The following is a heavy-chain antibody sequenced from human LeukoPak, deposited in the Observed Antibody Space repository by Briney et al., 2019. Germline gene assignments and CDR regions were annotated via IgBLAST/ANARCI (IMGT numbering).Heavy chain of an antibody. J-gene: IGHJ4*02. CDR3: ASRGGSGKYDFDF. V-gene: IGHV1-2*02. CDR1: GYTFAGYF. Sequence: ASVKVSCKASGYTFAGYFMHWVRQAPGQGLEWMGWINPNSGDTNYAQKFQGRVTLTRDTSISTAYMELSSLRYDDTAAYYCASRGGSGKYDFDFWGLRTQVTVSS. D-gene: IGHD3-10*01. CDR2: INPNSGDT.